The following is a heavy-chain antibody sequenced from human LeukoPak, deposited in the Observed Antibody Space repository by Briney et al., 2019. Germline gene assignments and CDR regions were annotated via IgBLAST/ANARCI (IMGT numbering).Heavy chain of an antibody. CDR1: GFTFSTYS. D-gene: IGHD3-3*01. Sequence: PGGSLRLSCAASGFTFSTYSMSWVRQAPGKGLECISDINSRSSAIYYADSVKGRFTISRDNAKNSLYLQMNSLRAEYTAVYYCVKGVGHFDFWSGYSRWGQGTLVTVSS. J-gene: IGHJ4*02. CDR2: INSRSSAI. CDR3: VKGVGHFDFWSGYSR. V-gene: IGHV3-48*04.